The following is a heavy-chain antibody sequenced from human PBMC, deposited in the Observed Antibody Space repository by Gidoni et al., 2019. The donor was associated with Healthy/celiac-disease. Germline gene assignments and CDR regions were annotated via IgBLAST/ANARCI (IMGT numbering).Heavy chain of an antibody. D-gene: IGHD6-6*01. J-gene: IGHJ5*02. CDR2: IYYSGST. V-gene: IGHV4-39*01. Sequence: QLQLQASCPGLVKPSETLSLTCTVSGGSISSSSYYWGWIRQPPGKGLEWIGSIYYSGSTYYNPSLKSRVTISVDTSKNQFSLKLSSVTAADTAVYYCARQDEYSTARFDPWGQGTLVTVSS. CDR1: GGSISSSSYY. CDR3: ARQDEYSTARFDP.